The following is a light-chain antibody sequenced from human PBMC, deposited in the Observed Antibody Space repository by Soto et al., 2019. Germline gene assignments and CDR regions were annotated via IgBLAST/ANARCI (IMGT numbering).Light chain of an antibody. CDR1: QSISSK. CDR2: GAS. CDR3: QHYNDWRWT. V-gene: IGKV3-15*01. J-gene: IGKJ1*01. Sequence: EIVMTQSPATPSVSPGEGATLSCRASQSISSKLAWYQQKRGQAPRLLIYGASTRATGVPARFSGSGSGTEFTLTISSLQSEDLAVYYCQHYNDWRWTFGQGTKVEIK.